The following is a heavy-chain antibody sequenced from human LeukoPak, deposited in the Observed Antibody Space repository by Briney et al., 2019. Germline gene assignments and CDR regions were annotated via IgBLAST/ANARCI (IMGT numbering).Heavy chain of an antibody. V-gene: IGHV4-59*01. J-gene: IGHJ5*02. CDR3: ARVMRYGDYSRWFDP. CDR2: NYYSGST. CDR1: GGSISSYY. Sequence: SETLSLTCTVSGGSISSYYWSWIRQPPGKGLEGIGYNYYSGSTNYNPYIKSRVTISVDTTKNQFSLKLSSVTAADTAVYYCARVMRYGDYSRWFDPWGQGTLVTVSS. D-gene: IGHD4-17*01.